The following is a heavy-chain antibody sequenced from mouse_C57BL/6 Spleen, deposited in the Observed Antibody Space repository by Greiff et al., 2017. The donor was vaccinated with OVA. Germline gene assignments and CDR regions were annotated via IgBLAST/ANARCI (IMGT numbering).Heavy chain of an antibody. Sequence: QVQLQQPGAELVRPGSSVKLSCKASGYTFTSYWMHWVKQRPIQGLEWIGNIDPSDSETHYNQKFKDKATLTVDKSSSTAYMQLSSLTSEDSAVYYCARPGREGAWFAYWGQGTLVTVSA. CDR3: ARPGREGAWFAY. J-gene: IGHJ3*01. CDR1: GYTFTSYW. V-gene: IGHV1-52*01. D-gene: IGHD3-3*01. CDR2: IDPSDSET.